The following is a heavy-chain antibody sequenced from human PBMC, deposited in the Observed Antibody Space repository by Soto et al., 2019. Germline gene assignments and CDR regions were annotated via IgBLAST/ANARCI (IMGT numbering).Heavy chain of an antibody. J-gene: IGHJ4*02. CDR3: ARAGHNYYEDY. V-gene: IGHV1-18*01. CDR1: GYTFTSYA. CDR2: ISGYNGNT. D-gene: IGHD3-22*01. Sequence: GASVKVSCKASGYTFTSYAMHWVRQAPGQGLEWMGWISGYNGNTNYAQKLQGRVTMTTDTSTSTAYMELRSLRSDDTAVYYCARAGHNYYEDYWGQGTLVTVSS.